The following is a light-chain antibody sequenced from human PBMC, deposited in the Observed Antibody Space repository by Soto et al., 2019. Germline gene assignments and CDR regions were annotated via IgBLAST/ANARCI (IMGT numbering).Light chain of an antibody. Sequence: QSALTQPPSVSGSPGRASTISCTGTSSDVGGYNYVSWYQQHPGKAPKFMIYDVSNRPSGVSTRFSGSKSGNTASLTISGLQAEDEADYYCNSYTTSNTRQIVFGTGTKVTVL. J-gene: IGLJ1*01. V-gene: IGLV2-14*01. CDR1: SSDVGGYNY. CDR2: DVS. CDR3: NSYTTSNTRQIV.